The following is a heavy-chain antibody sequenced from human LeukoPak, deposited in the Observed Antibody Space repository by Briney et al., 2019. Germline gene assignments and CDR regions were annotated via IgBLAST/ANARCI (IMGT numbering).Heavy chain of an antibody. CDR1: GGTFSSYT. J-gene: IGHJ4*02. Sequence: SVKVSCKASGGTFSSYTISWVRQAPGQGLEWMGRIIPILGIANYAQKFQGRVTITADKSTSTAYMELSSLRSDDTAVYYCARGYCSSTSCYTVDYWGQGTLVTVSS. D-gene: IGHD2-2*02. V-gene: IGHV1-69*02. CDR2: IIPILGIA. CDR3: ARGYCSSTSCYTVDY.